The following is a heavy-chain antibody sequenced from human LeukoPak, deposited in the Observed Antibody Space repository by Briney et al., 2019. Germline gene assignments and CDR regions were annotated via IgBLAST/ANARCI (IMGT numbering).Heavy chain of an antibody. V-gene: IGHV4-34*01. J-gene: IGHJ4*02. CDR1: GGSFSGYY. D-gene: IGHD5-24*01. Sequence: PSETLSLTCAVYGGSFSGYYWSWIRQPPGKGLEWIGEINHSGSTNYNPSLKSRVTISADTSKNQFSLKLSSVTAADTAVYYCARLDLGTEMATILFDYWGQGTLVTVSS. CDR3: ARLDLGTEMATILFDY. CDR2: INHSGST.